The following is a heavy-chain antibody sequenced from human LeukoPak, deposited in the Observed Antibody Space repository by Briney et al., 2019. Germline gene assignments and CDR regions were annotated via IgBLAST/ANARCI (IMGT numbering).Heavy chain of an antibody. J-gene: IGHJ6*02. Sequence: GGALRLSCAASGFTFSSYAMSWVRQAPGKGLEWGSAIIGSVGSTYYADSVKGRFTISRDNSKNTLYLQMNSLRAEDRAVYYCAKDAPPPATIFYVPYYYSGMDVWGPGTPVTVSS. D-gene: IGHD5-12*01. CDR1: GFTFSSYA. CDR3: AKDAPPPATIFYVPYYYSGMDV. V-gene: IGHV3-23*01. CDR2: IIGSVGST.